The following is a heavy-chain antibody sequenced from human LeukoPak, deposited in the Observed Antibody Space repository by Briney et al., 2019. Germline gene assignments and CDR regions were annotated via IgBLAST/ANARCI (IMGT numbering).Heavy chain of an antibody. Sequence: GGSLRRYCAASGFTFSSYAMHWVRQAPGKGLEYVSAISSNGGSTYYANSVKGRFTISRDNSKNTLYLQMGSLRAEDMAVYYCAREGLQFVPHFDYWGQGTLVTVSS. CDR1: GFTFSSYA. D-gene: IGHD5-24*01. V-gene: IGHV3-64*01. CDR3: AREGLQFVPHFDY. J-gene: IGHJ4*02. CDR2: ISSNGGST.